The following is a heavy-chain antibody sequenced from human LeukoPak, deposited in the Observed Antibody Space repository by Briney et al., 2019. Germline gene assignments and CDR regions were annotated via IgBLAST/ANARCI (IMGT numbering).Heavy chain of an antibody. J-gene: IGHJ5*02. V-gene: IGHV3-23*01. CDR1: GFTFSSYA. CDR2: ISGSGGST. D-gene: IGHD2-2*01. CDR3: AKSGYCSSTSCYVLDWFDP. Sequence: GGSLRLSCAASGFTFSSYAMSWVRQAPGKVLEWVSAISGSGGSTYYADSVKGRFTISRDNSKNTLYLQMNSLRAEDTAVYYCAKSGYCSSTSCYVLDWFDPWGQGTLVTVSS.